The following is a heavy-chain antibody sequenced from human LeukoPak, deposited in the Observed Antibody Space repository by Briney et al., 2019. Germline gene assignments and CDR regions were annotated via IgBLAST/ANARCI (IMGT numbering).Heavy chain of an antibody. D-gene: IGHD2-21*02. Sequence: PGGSLRLSCAASGFTFSSYAMSWVRQAPGKGLEWVSAISGSGGSTYYADSVKGRFTISRDNSKNTLYLQMNSLRAEDTAVYYCAKLGLVVVTAIGYFDYWGQGTLVTVSS. CDR2: ISGSGGST. V-gene: IGHV3-23*01. J-gene: IGHJ4*02. CDR1: GFTFSSYA. CDR3: AKLGLVVVTAIGYFDY.